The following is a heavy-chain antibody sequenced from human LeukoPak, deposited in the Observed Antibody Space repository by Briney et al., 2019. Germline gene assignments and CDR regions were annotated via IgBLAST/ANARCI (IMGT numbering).Heavy chain of an antibody. V-gene: IGHV4-39*01. Sequence: PSETLSLTCTVSGGSISSSSYYWGWIRQPPGKGLEWIGSIYYSGSTYYNPSLKSRVTISVDTSKNQFSLKLSSVTAADTAVYYCATLPIVATISGYYYGMDVWGQGTTVTVSS. CDR3: ATLPIVATISGYYYGMDV. D-gene: IGHD5-12*01. J-gene: IGHJ6*02. CDR1: GGSISSSSYY. CDR2: IYYSGST.